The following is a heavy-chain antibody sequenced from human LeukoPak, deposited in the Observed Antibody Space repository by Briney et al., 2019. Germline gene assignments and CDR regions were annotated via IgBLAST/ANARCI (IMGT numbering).Heavy chain of an antibody. CDR3: ARGGYSYGSDY. D-gene: IGHD5-18*01. CDR2: ISSSGSTI. V-gene: IGHV3-48*03. J-gene: IGHJ4*02. Sequence: PGRSLRLSCAASGFTFSSYEMNWVRQAPGKGLEWVSYISSSGSTIYYADSVKGRFTISRDNAKNSLYLQMNSLRAEDTAVYYCARGGYSYGSDYWGQGTLVTVSS. CDR1: GFTFSSYE.